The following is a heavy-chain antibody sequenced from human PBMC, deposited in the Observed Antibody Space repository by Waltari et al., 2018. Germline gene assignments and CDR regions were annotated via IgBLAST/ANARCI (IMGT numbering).Heavy chain of an antibody. V-gene: IGHV1-69*01. D-gene: IGHD2-2*01. CDR3: ASGAGYCSSSNCPHDAFNV. CDR1: GGTFSIHA. Sequence: QVQLMQSGAEVKKPGSSVKVSCKASGGTFSIHAVSWVRQAPGQGLEWLGGVIPMCGTVHYAQRIQGRVKINAAESTSTIYMELHTLRSEDTAVYYCASGAGYCSSSNCPHDAFNVWGQGTMVTVSS. J-gene: IGHJ3*01. CDR2: VIPMCGTV.